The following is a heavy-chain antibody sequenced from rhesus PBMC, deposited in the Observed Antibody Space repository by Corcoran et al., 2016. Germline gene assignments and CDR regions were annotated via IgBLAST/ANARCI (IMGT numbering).Heavy chain of an antibody. Sequence: QVQLQESGPGLVKPSETLPLTCAVSGASISSNYWSWIRQAPGKGLEGIGRIYGSGGSTDYNPFLKSRVTISIATSKNQFSLKLSSVTAADTAVYYCARDRPSNDRFDVWGAGVLVTVSS. J-gene: IGHJ5-1*01. CDR1: GASISSNY. D-gene: IGHD4-23*01. V-gene: IGHV4S2*01. CDR3: ARDRPSNDRFDV. CDR2: IYGSGGST.